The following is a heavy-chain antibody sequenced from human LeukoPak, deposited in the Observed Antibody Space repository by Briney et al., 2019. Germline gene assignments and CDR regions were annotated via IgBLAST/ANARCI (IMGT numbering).Heavy chain of an antibody. D-gene: IGHD6-13*01. V-gene: IGHV3-30*02. CDR3: ARGGAAAIYGMDV. CDR2: ISYDGSNK. CDR1: GFTFSSHG. J-gene: IGHJ6*02. Sequence: GGSLRLSCAASGFTFSSHGMHWVRQAPGKGLGWVSFISYDGSNKHYADSVKGRFTISRDNSKNALYLQVGCLRPEDTAVYYCARGGAAAIYGMDVWGQGAIMTVTS.